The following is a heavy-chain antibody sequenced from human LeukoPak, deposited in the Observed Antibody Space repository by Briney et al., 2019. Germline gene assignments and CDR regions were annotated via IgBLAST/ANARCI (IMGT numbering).Heavy chain of an antibody. Sequence: GESLKISCKGSGYSFTSYWIGWVRQMPGKGLEWMGIIYPGDSDTRYSPSFQGQVTISADKSISTAYLQWSSLKASDTAMYYCARSAAYCGGDCDIPFVDYWAREPWSPSPQ. J-gene: IGHJ4*02. V-gene: IGHV5-51*01. CDR2: IYPGDSDT. D-gene: IGHD2-21*02. CDR3: ARSAAYCGGDCDIPFVDY. CDR1: GYSFTSYW.